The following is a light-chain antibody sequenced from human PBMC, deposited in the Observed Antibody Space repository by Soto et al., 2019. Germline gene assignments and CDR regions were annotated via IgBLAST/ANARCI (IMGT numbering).Light chain of an antibody. CDR1: QSVSSSY. J-gene: IGKJ1*01. V-gene: IGKV3-20*01. CDR2: GAS. Sequence: EIVLTQSPGTLSLSLGERATLSCRASQSVSSSYLAWYQQKPGQAPRLLIYGASSRATGIPDRVSGSGAGTDFPLTISRLEPEDFAVYYCQLYGSSPEWTFGQGTKVEIK. CDR3: QLYGSSPEWT.